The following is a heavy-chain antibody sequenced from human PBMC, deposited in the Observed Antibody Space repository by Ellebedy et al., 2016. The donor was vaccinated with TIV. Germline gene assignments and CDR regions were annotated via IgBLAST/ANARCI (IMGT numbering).Heavy chain of an antibody. CDR3: SREGLEAGMDL. CDR2: ISYDGNNK. CDR1: GFTFSHHA. Sequence: GGSLRLSCAASGFTFSHHAFYWVRQAPGKGLEWVTIISYDGNNKFYLDSVDGRFSISRDDSKNTLYLQMNSLRPEDTAVYYCSREGLEAGMDLWGQGTTVIVSS. J-gene: IGHJ6*02. V-gene: IGHV3-30*04.